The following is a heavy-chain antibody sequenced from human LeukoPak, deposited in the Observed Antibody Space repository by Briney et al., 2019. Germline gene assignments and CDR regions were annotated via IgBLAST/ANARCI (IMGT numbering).Heavy chain of an antibody. J-gene: IGHJ4*02. V-gene: IGHV3-30*04. Sequence: GGSLRLSCAGAGFIFSDYALHWVRQAPGKGLEWVAVISDDGSNKYYADSVKGRFTISRDNSKNTLYLQMNSLRVEDTAVYYCARDRYCTGGTCPGAYFDYWGQGTLVTVSS. CDR2: ISDDGSNK. CDR1: GFIFSDYA. D-gene: IGHD2-8*02. CDR3: ARDRYCTGGTCPGAYFDY.